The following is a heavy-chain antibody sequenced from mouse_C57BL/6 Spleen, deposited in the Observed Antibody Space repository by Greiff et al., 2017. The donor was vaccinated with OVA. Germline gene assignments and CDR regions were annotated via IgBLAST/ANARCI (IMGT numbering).Heavy chain of an antibody. J-gene: IGHJ4*01. V-gene: IGHV1-15*01. D-gene: IGHD1-1*01. CDR3: TRDSYHLVLRSAMDY. Sequence: QVQLQQSGAELVRPGASVTLSCKASGYTFTDYEMHWVKQTPVHGLEWIGAIDPETGGTAYNQKFKGKAILTADKSSSTAYMELRSLTSEDSAVYYGTRDSYHLVLRSAMDYWGQGTLVTVSS. CDR1: GYTFTDYE. CDR2: IDPETGGT.